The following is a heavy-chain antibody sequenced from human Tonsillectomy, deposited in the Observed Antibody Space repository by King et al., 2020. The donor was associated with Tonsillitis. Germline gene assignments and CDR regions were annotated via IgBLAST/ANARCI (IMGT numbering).Heavy chain of an antibody. J-gene: IGHJ4*02. V-gene: IGHV3-33*05. CDR2: ISYDGSDR. Sequence: VQLVESGGGVVQPGRSLRLSCAASGFTFSNYGMDWVRQAPGKGLEWVAVISYDGSDRYYADSVKGRFTISRDNSKNTLYLQMNSLRAEDTAVYYCARDRDDYIFDYWGQGTLVTVSS. CDR1: GFTFSNYG. CDR3: ARDRDDYIFDY. D-gene: IGHD4/OR15-4a*01.